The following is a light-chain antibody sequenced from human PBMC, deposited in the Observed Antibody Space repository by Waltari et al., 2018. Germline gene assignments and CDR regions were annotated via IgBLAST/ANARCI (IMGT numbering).Light chain of an antibody. CDR2: EVI. Sequence: QSALTQPASVSGSPGQSTTISCTGSTSDIGNYNLVSWYQQHPGEAPKLILYEVIKRPSGFSERFSGSKSDNTASLTISGLQAEDEADYYCCSYTGSSSLVFGGGTKLTVL. CDR1: TSDIGNYNL. CDR3: CSYTGSSSLV. J-gene: IGLJ2*01. V-gene: IGLV2-23*02.